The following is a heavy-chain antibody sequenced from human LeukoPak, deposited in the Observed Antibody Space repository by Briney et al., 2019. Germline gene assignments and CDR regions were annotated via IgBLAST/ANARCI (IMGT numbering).Heavy chain of an antibody. CDR1: GGTFISYA. CDR2: IITIFGTG. J-gene: IGHJ4*02. V-gene: IGHV1-69*13. CDR3: ARDLGLYGGNSALDY. Sequence: SVKVSCKASGGTFISYAISWVGQAHGQGNEWMGGIITIFGTGNYEKKFQGRGTITADESTSTAYISLSSLRSEDTAVYYCARDLGLYGGNSALDYWGQGTLVTVSS. D-gene: IGHD4-23*01.